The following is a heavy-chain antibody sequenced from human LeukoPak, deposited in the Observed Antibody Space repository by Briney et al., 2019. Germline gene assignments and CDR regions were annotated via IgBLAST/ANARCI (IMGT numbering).Heavy chain of an antibody. Sequence: GGSLRLSCAASGFTFSSYGIHWVRQGPGKGLEWVAFIRYDGSNKYYAGSVKGRFTISRDNSKNTLYLQMNSLRGEDTAVYYCAKDRSGSYYELGEFDYWGQGTLVTVSS. CDR2: IRYDGSNK. V-gene: IGHV3-30*02. CDR3: AKDRSGSYYELGEFDY. CDR1: GFTFSSYG. J-gene: IGHJ4*02. D-gene: IGHD1-26*01.